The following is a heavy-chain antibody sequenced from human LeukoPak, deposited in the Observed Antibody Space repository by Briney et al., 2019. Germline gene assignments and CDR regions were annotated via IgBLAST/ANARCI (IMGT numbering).Heavy chain of an antibody. CDR2: ISSSSSYI. Sequence: TGGSLRLSCAASGFTFSSYSMNWVRQAPGKGLEWVSSISSSSSYIYYADSVKGRFTISRDNAKNSLYLQMNSLRAEDTAVYYCARDQMTTVTTWGQGTLVTVSS. J-gene: IGHJ5*02. D-gene: IGHD4-17*01. CDR3: ARDQMTTVTT. V-gene: IGHV3-21*01. CDR1: GFTFSSYS.